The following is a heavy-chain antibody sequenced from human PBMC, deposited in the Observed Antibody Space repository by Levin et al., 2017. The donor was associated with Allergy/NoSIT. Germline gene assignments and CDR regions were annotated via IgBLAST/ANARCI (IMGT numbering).Heavy chain of an antibody. CDR1: GYSFTSYW. CDR2: IYPGDSDT. Sequence: PGESLKISCKGSGYSFTSYWIGWVRQMPGKGLEWMGIIYPGDSDTRYSPSFQGQVTISADKSISTAYLQWSSLKASDTAMYYCARGFRGFGDYREKTFWFDPWGQGTLVTVSS. J-gene: IGHJ5*02. V-gene: IGHV5-51*01. D-gene: IGHD4-17*01. CDR3: ARGFRGFGDYREKTFWFDP.